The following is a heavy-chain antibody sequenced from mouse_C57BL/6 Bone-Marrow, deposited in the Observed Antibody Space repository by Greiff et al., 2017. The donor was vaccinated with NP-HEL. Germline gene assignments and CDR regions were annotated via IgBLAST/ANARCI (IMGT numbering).Heavy chain of an antibody. Sequence: VQLQQSGAELVRPGASVKLSCTASGFNIKDDYMHWVKQRPEQGLEWIGWIDPENGDTEYASKFQGKATITADTSSNTAYLHLSSLTSEDTAVYYCTTDYGSSYWYFDVWHRDHGHRLL. CDR1: GFNIKDDY. CDR3: TTDYGSSYWYFDV. J-gene: IGHJ1*03. CDR2: IDPENGDT. V-gene: IGHV14-4*01. D-gene: IGHD1-1*01.